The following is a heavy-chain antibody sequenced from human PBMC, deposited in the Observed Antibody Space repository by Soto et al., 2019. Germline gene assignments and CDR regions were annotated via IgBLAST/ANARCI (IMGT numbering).Heavy chain of an antibody. J-gene: IGHJ6*02. CDR3: AREYSGYENYYYYGMDV. CDR2: INPNSGGT. CDR1: GYTFTGYY. D-gene: IGHD5-12*01. V-gene: IGHV1-2*04. Sequence: EASVKVSCKASGYTFTGYYMHWVRQAPGQGLEWMGWINPNSGGTNYAQKFQGWVTMTRDTSISTAYMELSRLRSDDTAVYYCAREYSGYENYYYYGMDVWGQGTTVTVS.